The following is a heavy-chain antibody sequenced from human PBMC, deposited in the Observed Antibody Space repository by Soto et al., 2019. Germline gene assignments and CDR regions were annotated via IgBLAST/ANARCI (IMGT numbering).Heavy chain of an antibody. J-gene: IGHJ4*02. CDR3: ARAAYNYGPLDY. CDR2: IYTSGTT. Sequence: SETLSLTCTVSGGSITVYYLNWIRQPAGKGLEWIGRIYTSGTTNYNPSLKSRVTMSLDTSQNHFSLKLTSVTAADTAVYYCARAAYNYGPLDYWGQGTLVT. V-gene: IGHV4-4*07. D-gene: IGHD5-18*01. CDR1: GGSITVYY.